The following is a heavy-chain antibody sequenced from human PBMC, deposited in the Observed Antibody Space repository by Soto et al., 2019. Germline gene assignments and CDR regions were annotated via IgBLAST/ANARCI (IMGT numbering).Heavy chain of an antibody. CDR1: GFTFSSYS. D-gene: IGHD1-1*01. Sequence: EVQLVESGGGLVKPGGSLRLSWAASGFTFSSYSMNWVRQAPGTGLERVSSISSSSSYIYYADSVKDRFTISRDNAKISLYLPMNSLRAEDTAVYYCARDVYHLNDDGDIWGQGTMVTVSS. CDR3: ARDVYHLNDDGDI. CDR2: ISSSSSYI. J-gene: IGHJ3*02. V-gene: IGHV3-21*01.